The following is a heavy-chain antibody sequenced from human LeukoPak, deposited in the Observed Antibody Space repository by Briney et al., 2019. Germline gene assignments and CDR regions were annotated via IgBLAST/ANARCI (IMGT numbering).Heavy chain of an antibody. V-gene: IGHV4-31*03. Sequence: PSETLSLTCTVSGGSISSGGYYWSWIRQHPGKGLEWIGYIYYSGSTYYNPSLKSRVTISVDTSKNQFSLKLSSVTAADTAVYYCAREMGGYTRFDPWGQGTLVTVSS. CDR2: IYYSGST. J-gene: IGHJ5*02. CDR3: AREMGGYTRFDP. D-gene: IGHD3-16*02. CDR1: GGSISSGGYY.